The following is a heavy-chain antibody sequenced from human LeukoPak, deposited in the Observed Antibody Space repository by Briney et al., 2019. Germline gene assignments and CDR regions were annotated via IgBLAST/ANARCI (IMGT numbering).Heavy chain of an antibody. CDR2: INPSGSST. CDR3: ARDNSVGDTAWWFDP. J-gene: IGHJ5*02. D-gene: IGHD1-26*01. Sequence: ASVTVSCKASGYTFTSYYMHWVRQAPGQGLEWMGLINPSGSSTSYAQKFQGRLSLTRDMSTSTDYMELSSLRSEDTAVYYCARDNSVGDTAWWFDPWGQGTLVTVSS. CDR1: GYTFTSYY. V-gene: IGHV1-46*01.